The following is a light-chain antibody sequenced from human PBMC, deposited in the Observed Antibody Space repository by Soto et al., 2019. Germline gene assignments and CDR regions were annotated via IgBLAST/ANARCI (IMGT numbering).Light chain of an antibody. CDR3: QHYGSSAT. V-gene: IGKV3-20*01. CDR1: QSVSSSY. CDR2: GAS. J-gene: IGKJ1*01. Sequence: ESVLTQSPGTLSLSPGERATLSCRASQSVSSSYLAWYQQEPGQAPRLLIYGASSRATGIPDRFSGSGSGTDFTLTISRLEPEDFAVYYCQHYGSSATFGQGTKVEIK.